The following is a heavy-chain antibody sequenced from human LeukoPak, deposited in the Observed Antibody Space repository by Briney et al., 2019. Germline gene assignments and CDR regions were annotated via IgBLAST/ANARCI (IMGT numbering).Heavy chain of an antibody. D-gene: IGHD3-9*01. V-gene: IGHV1-2*02. CDR3: ARAITIFGGFLGY. Sequence: ASVKVSCKASGYTFTSYGISWVRQAPGQGLEWMGWINPNSGGTNYAQKFQGRVTMTRDTSISTAYMELSRLRSDDTAVYYCARAITIFGGFLGYWGQGTLVTVSS. CDR2: INPNSGGT. J-gene: IGHJ4*02. CDR1: GYTFTSYG.